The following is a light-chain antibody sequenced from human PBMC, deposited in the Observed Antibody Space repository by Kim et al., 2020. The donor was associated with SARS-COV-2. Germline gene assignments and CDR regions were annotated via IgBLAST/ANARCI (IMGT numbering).Light chain of an antibody. CDR2: WAS. CDR3: QQYYTPPET. Sequence: IVMTQSPDSLAVSLGERATINCKSSQTVLPSSDTRNYLAWYQQKPRQPPKLLIYWASTRESGVPDRFSGSGSGTDFTLTISSLQAEDVAVYYCQQYYTPPETFGQGTKVDIK. V-gene: IGKV4-1*01. CDR1: QTVLPSSDTRNY. J-gene: IGKJ1*01.